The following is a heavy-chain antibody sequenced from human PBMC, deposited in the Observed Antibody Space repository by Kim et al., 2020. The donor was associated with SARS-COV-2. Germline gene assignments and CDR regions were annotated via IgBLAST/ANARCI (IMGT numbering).Heavy chain of an antibody. CDR3: ARNEDL. CDR2: IDAGSGDT. Sequence: ASVKVSCKASGYTFTSYAFHWVRQAPGQSLEWVGWIDAGSGDTKYSQNFQSRVTLTRDTSASTAYMELSSLRSEDTAVYYCARNEDLWGQGTLVTVSS. V-gene: IGHV1-3*01. D-gene: IGHD2-15*01. J-gene: IGHJ4*02. CDR1: GYTFTSYA.